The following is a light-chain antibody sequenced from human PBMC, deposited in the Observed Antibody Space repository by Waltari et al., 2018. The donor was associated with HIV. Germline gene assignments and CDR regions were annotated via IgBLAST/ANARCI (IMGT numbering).Light chain of an antibody. CDR2: LNNDGSH. V-gene: IGLV4-69*01. J-gene: IGLJ1*01. CDR3: HTWGAGIQV. Sequence: QLVLTQSPSASASLRASVKPTCTLSSVHSSYAIACHHPQPGKGPRYLMKLNNDGSHTKGDGIPIRFAGTSSAAEPYLTIASRQSDDEAHNYCHTWGAGIQVFGSGTKVTVL. CDR1: SVHSSYA.